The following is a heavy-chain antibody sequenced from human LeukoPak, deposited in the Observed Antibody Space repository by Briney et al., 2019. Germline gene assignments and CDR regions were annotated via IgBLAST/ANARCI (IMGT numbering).Heavy chain of an antibody. CDR2: INSDGSST. CDR1: GFTFSSYW. CDR3: VKDYYYDSSGKWERDY. J-gene: IGHJ4*02. V-gene: IGHV3-74*01. Sequence: QTGGSLRLSCAASGFTFSSYWMHWVRQAPGKGLVWVSRINSDGSSTRYADSVKGRFTISRDNSKNTLYLQMSSLRAEDTAVYYCVKDYYYDSSGKWERDYWGQGTLVTVSS. D-gene: IGHD3-22*01.